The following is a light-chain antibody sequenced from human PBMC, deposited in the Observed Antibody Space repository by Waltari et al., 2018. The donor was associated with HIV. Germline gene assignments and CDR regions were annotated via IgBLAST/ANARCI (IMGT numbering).Light chain of an antibody. J-gene: IGLJ2*01. CDR3: QAWDSSTVV. V-gene: IGLV3-1*01. CDR2: QDS. Sequence: SYELTQPPSVSVSPGQTASITCSAANLGENYACWYQQKPGQSPVLVIYQDSKRPSGIPERFSGSNSGNTATLTISGTQAMDEADYYCQAWDSSTVVFGGGTKLTVL. CDR1: NLGENY.